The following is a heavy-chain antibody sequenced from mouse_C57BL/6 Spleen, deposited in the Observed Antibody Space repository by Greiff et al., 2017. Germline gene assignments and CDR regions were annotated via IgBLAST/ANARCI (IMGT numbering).Heavy chain of an antibody. D-gene: IGHD2-4*01. Sequence: ESGPGLVKPSQSLSLTCSVTGYSITSGYYWNWIRQFPGNKLEWMGYISYDGSNNYNPSLKNRISITRDTSKNQFFLKLNSVTTEDTATYYCARWYDSDYWGQGTTLTVSS. CDR3: ARWYDSDY. CDR2: ISYDGSN. J-gene: IGHJ2*01. CDR1: GYSITSGYY. V-gene: IGHV3-6*01.